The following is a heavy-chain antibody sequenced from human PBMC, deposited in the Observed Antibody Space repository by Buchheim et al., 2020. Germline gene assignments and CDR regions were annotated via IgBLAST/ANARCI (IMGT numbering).Heavy chain of an antibody. D-gene: IGHD1-26*01. CDR1: GFTFSSYG. J-gene: IGHJ6*02. Sequence: QVQLVESGGGVVQPGRSLRLSCAASGFTFSSYGMHWVRQAPGKGLEWVAVISYDGSNRYYADSVKGRFTISRDNSKNTLYLQMNGLRAEDTAVYYCAKGLGVGATWDYYYYYGMDVWGQGTT. CDR2: ISYDGSNR. CDR3: AKGLGVGATWDYYYYYGMDV. V-gene: IGHV3-30*18.